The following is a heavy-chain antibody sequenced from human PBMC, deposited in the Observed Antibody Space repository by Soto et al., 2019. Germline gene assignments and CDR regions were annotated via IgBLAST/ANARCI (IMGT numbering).Heavy chain of an antibody. CDR2: IIPIFGTA. CDR3: ARDLTRYCSGGICYSGNYYGMDV. Sequence: QVQLVQSGAEVKKPGSSVKVSCKASGGTFSSYAISWVRQAPGQGLEWMGGIIPIFGTANYAQKFQGRVTITADESTSTAYMELSSLRSEDTAVYYCARDLTRYCSGGICYSGNYYGMDVWGQGTTVTVSS. J-gene: IGHJ6*02. D-gene: IGHD2-15*01. V-gene: IGHV1-69*01. CDR1: GGTFSSYA.